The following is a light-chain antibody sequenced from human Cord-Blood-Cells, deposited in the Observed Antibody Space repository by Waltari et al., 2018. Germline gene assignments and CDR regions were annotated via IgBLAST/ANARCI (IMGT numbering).Light chain of an antibody. CDR2: AAS. J-gene: IGKJ4*01. CDR1: QSISSY. Sequence: DIQMTQSPSSLSASVGDRVTITCRASQSISSYLNWYQQKPGKAPKLLIYAASSLQSGVPSRFSGSVSGTDVTLTISSLQPEDFATYYCQQSYSTPPLTFGGGTKVEIK. V-gene: IGKV1-39*01. CDR3: QQSYSTPPLT.